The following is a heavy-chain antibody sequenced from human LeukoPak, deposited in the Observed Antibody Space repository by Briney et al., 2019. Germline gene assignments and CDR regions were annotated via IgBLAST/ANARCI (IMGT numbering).Heavy chain of an antibody. CDR1: GYNFATYW. CDR2: IYPGDSDT. D-gene: IGHD6-13*01. Sequence: GESLKISCKGSGYNFATYWIGWVRQMPGKGLEWMGIIYPGDSDTRYSPSFQGQVTISADKSISTAYLQWSSLKASDTAMYYCARPAAGRGGAFDIWGQGTMVTVSS. V-gene: IGHV5-51*01. CDR3: ARPAAGRGGAFDI. J-gene: IGHJ3*02.